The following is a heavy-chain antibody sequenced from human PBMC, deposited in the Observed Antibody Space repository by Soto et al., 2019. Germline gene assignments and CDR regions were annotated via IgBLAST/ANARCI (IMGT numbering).Heavy chain of an antibody. V-gene: IGHV4-34*01. D-gene: IGHD2-15*01. CDR1: GGSFSGYY. CDR2: INHSGST. J-gene: IGHJ4*02. Sequence: SETLSLTCAVYGGSFSGYYWSWIRQPPGKGLEWIGEINHSGSTNYNPSLKSRVTISVDTSKNQFSLKLSSVTAADTAVYYCARESEAATPVTVYWGQGTLVTVSS. CDR3: ARESEAATPVTVY.